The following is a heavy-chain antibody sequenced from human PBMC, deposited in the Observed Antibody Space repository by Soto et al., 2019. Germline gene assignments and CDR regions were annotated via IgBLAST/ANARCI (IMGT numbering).Heavy chain of an antibody. J-gene: IGHJ3*02. CDR3: GKGGRRFALNI. V-gene: IGHV3-53*01. Sequence: EVQLVESGGGLIQPGGSLRLSCAASGFTVSSNYMSWVRQAPGKGLEWVSVIYSGGSTYYADSVKGRFTISRDNSKNTLYLQMNGLGAEETAVYNWGKGGRRFALNIWGQGTMVTFSS. D-gene: IGHD3-16*01. CDR1: GFTVSSNY. CDR2: IYSGGST.